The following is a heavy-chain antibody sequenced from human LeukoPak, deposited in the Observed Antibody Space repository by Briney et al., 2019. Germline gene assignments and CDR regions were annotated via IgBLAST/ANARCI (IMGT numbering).Heavy chain of an antibody. CDR1: GFTYSAYW. CDR2: VDNDGRGT. Sequence: PGGSLRLFCSASGFTYSAYWMHWVRQAPGKGLVWVSYVDNDGRGTAYVDSVKGRFTISRDNAKNTVYLQMNSLRVDDTAVYYCARDGSGSIDLDHWGQGTLVTVSS. V-gene: IGHV3-74*01. D-gene: IGHD3-3*01. J-gene: IGHJ4*02. CDR3: ARDGSGSIDLDH.